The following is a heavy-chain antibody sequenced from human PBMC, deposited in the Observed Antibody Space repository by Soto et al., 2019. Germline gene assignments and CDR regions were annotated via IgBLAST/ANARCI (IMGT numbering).Heavy chain of an antibody. D-gene: IGHD3-22*01. V-gene: IGHV4-30-4*01. CDR3: ARAREYYDSSGPFDY. J-gene: IGHJ4*02. CDR2: IYDSGST. Sequence: SXTLSLTFSVSCGSISSGDYYWSWILQPPGKGLEWIGYIYDSGSTYYNPSLKSRVTISVDTSKNQFSLKLSSVTAADTAVYYCARAREYYDSSGPFDYWGQGTLVTVSS. CDR1: CGSISSGDYY.